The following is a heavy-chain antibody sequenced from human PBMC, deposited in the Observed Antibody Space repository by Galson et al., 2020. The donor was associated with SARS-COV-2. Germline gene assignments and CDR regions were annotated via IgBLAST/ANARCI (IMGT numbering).Heavy chain of an antibody. CDR1: GFTFSSYA. D-gene: IGHD3-22*01. J-gene: IGHJ4*02. V-gene: IGHV3-23*01. Sequence: GGSLRLSCAASGFTFSSYAISWVRQAPGKGLEWVSAISGGGGTTYYADSVKGRFTISRDNPKNTVYLQMNSLRAEDSALYFCAKSNSYYYESSGYPYYFDYWGQGTQVSVSP. CDR2: ISGGGGTT. CDR3: AKSNSYYYESSGYPYYFDY.